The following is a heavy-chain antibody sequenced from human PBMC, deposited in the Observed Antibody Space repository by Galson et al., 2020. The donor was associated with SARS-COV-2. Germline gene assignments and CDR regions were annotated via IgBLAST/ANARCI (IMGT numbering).Heavy chain of an antibody. Sequence: ASVKVSCKVSGYTLTELSMHWVRQAPGKGLEWMGGFDPEDGETIYAQKFQGRVTMTEDTSTDTAYMELSSLRSEDTAVYYCATNYVWGSYRYWIVDYWGQGTLVTVSS. V-gene: IGHV1-24*01. J-gene: IGHJ4*02. CDR3: ATNYVWGSYRYWIVDY. CDR1: GYTLTELS. D-gene: IGHD3-16*02. CDR2: FDPEDGET.